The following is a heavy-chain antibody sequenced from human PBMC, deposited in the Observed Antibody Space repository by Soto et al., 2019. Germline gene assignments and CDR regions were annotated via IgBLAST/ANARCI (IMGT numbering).Heavy chain of an antibody. V-gene: IGHV1-69*13. CDR2: IIPIFGTA. CDR3: ATLGRKHSHAFDI. CDR1: GGTFSSYA. Sequence: SVKVSCKASGGTFSSYAISWVRQAPGQGLEWMGGIIPIFGTANYAQKFQGRVTITEDESTDTAYMELSSLRSEDTAVYYCATLGRKHSHAFDIWGQGTMVTVSS. D-gene: IGHD3-16*01. J-gene: IGHJ3*02.